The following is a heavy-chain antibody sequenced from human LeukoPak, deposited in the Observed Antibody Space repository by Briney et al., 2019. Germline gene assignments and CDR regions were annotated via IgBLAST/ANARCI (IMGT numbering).Heavy chain of an antibody. V-gene: IGHV4-61*05. CDR2: ISYSGNT. Sequence: SETLSLTCTVSGGSISSSSYYWGWIRQPPGKGLEWIGYISYSGNTNYNPSLKSRVTISMHTSKNQLSLKLNSVTAADTAVYYCASSGQCTNGLCRDVGYMDVWGKGTTVTVSS. D-gene: IGHD2-8*01. J-gene: IGHJ6*03. CDR3: ASSGQCTNGLCRDVGYMDV. CDR1: GGSISSSSYY.